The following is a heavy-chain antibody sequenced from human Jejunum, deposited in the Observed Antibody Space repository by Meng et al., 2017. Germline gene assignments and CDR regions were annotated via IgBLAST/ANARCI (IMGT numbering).Heavy chain of an antibody. J-gene: IGHJ4*02. CDR2: IDSSGNT. CDR3: VRGPDKAKSAY. D-gene: IGHD5-18*01. V-gene: IGHV4-61*08. CDR1: GGSVSSGGYY. Sequence: LSCTESGGSVSSGGYYWNWIRQPPGKGLEYIGHIDSSGNTRYNPSLKSRVTISVDTSKNQFSLILTSVTAADTAVYYCVRGPDKAKSAYWGPGTLVTVSS.